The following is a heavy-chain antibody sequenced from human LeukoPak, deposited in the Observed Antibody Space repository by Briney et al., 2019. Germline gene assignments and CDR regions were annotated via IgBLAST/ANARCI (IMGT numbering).Heavy chain of an antibody. V-gene: IGHV3-33*01. CDR1: GFTFSSYG. CDR2: IWYDGSNK. CDR3: ARKGGGYYYADAFDI. D-gene: IGHD3-22*01. Sequence: GRSLRLSCAASGFTFSSYGMHWVRQAPGKGLEWVAVIWYDGSNKYYADSVKGRFTISRDNSKNTLYLQMNSLRAEDTAVYYCARKGGGYYYADAFDIWGQGTMVTVSS. J-gene: IGHJ3*02.